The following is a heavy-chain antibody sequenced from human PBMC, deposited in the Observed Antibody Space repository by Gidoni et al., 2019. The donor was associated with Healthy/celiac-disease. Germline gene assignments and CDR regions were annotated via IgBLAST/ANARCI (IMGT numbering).Heavy chain of an antibody. Sequence: DVPLVQSGAEVKKPGESPRLSRKGVGYGFTSYWISWVRQMPGKGLEWMGRIDASDSYTNYSPSFRGHVTISADKSISTAYRQWSSLKASDTAMYYCARQQLWFGELRFDYWGQGTLVTVSS. D-gene: IGHD3-10*01. CDR2: IDASDSYT. CDR3: ARQQLWFGELRFDY. V-gene: IGHV5-10-1*03. CDR1: GYGFTSYW. J-gene: IGHJ4*02.